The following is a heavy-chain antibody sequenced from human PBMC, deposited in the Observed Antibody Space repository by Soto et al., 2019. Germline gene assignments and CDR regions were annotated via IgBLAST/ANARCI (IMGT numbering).Heavy chain of an antibody. J-gene: IGHJ4*02. Sequence: QVNLVQSGAEVKKPGASVKVSCKASGYNFNGYYIHWVRQAPGQGLEWMGWMNPNTGGANYAQKFKGKVLMTTATSISTAYLELRSLTSDDTAVYYCAKVISTIGSKQWLAQTKHQALDYWGQGTLVTVSS. CDR2: MNPNTGGA. CDR3: AKVISTIGSKQWLAQTKHQALDY. D-gene: IGHD6-19*01. V-gene: IGHV1-2*02. CDR1: GYNFNGYY.